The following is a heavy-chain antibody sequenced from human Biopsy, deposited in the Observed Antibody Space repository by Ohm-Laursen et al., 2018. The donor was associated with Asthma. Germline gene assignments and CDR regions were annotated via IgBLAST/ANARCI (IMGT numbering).Heavy chain of an antibody. J-gene: IGHJ6*02. CDR1: GFTLSSYV. D-gene: IGHD6-13*01. CDR3: ARVPVAAAGPYYYGMDV. Sequence: SLRLSCSASGFTLSSYVMHWVRQAPGKRLDWVALISFDPLNKQYADWVRGRFTVSRDSSKNTLYLQTNSLRADDTAVYYCARVPVAAAGPYYYGMDVWGQGTTVTVSS. CDR2: ISFDPLNK. V-gene: IGHV3-30*03.